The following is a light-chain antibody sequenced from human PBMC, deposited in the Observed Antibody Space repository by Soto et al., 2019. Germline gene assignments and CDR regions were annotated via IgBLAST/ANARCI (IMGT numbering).Light chain of an antibody. CDR3: SSYTSSSTLV. J-gene: IGLJ1*01. Sequence: QSALTQPASVSWSPGQSITISRTGTSSDVGGYNYVPWYQQHPGKAPKLMIYDVSNRPSGVSNRFSGSKSGNTASLTISGLQAEDEADYYCSSYTSSSTLVFGTGTKVTVL. CDR1: SSDVGGYNY. V-gene: IGLV2-14*01. CDR2: DVS.